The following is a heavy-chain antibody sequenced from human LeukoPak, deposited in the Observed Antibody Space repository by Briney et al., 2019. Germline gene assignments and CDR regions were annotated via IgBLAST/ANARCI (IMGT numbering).Heavy chain of an antibody. Sequence: SQTLSLACTVSGGSISSGDYYWSWIRQPPGKGLEWIGYIYYSGSTYYNPSLKSRVTISVDTSKNQFSLKLSSVTAADTAVYYCARDPGDVVGAKSLAFDIWGQGTMVTVSS. D-gene: IGHD1-26*01. CDR1: GGSISSGDYY. J-gene: IGHJ3*02. CDR3: ARDPGDVVGAKSLAFDI. CDR2: IYYSGST. V-gene: IGHV4-30-4*01.